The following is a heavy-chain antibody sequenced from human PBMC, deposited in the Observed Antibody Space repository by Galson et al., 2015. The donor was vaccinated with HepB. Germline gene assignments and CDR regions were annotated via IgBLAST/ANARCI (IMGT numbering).Heavy chain of an antibody. J-gene: IGHJ4*02. CDR3: AKLIVVVVAAR. CDR1: GFTFSSYA. D-gene: IGHD2-15*01. V-gene: IGHV3-23*01. CDR2: INGSGGST. Sequence: SLRLSCAASGFTFSSYAMSWVRQAPGKGLEWVSAINGSGGSTYYADSVKGRFTISRDNSKNTLYLQMNSLRAEDTAVYYCAKLIVVVVAARWGQGTLVTVSS.